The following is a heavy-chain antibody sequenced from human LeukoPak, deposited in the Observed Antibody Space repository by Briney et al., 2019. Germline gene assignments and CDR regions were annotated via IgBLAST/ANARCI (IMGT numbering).Heavy chain of an antibody. V-gene: IGHV4-61*02. CDR2: IYTSGST. D-gene: IGHD6-19*01. CDR1: GGSISSGSYY. CDR3: AREAVAGSRDAFDI. Sequence: SETLSLTCTVSGGSISSGSYYWSWIRQPAGKGLEWIGRIYTSGSTNYNPSLKSRVTMSVDTSKNQFSLKLSSVTAADTAVYYCAREAVAGSRDAFDIWGQGTMVTVSS. J-gene: IGHJ3*02.